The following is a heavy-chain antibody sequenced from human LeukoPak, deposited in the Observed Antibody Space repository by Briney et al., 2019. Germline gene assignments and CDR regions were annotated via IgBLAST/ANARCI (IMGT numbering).Heavy chain of an antibody. V-gene: IGHV1-46*01. D-gene: IGHD6-13*01. CDR3: ARGVSSWYSHEKTTFDY. Sequence: ASVKVSCKASGYTFTSYYMHWVRQAPGQGLEWLGIINPSGGSTSYAQKFQGRVTMTRDTSTSTVYMELSSLRSEDTAVYYCARGVSSWYSHEKTTFDYWGQGTLVTVPS. CDR2: INPSGGST. J-gene: IGHJ4*02. CDR1: GYTFTSYY.